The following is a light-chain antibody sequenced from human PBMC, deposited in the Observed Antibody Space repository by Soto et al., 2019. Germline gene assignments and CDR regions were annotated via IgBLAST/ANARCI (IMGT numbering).Light chain of an antibody. V-gene: IGKV3-15*01. Sequence: IVLTQSPGTLSLSPWERATLSCRASQSVSNNYLAWYQQKPGQAPRLLIYETSIRAPGIPARFSGSGSGTEFTLTISSLQSEDFAVYHCQQYYNWPPFTFGPGTKVDIK. J-gene: IGKJ3*01. CDR3: QQYYNWPPFT. CDR2: ETS. CDR1: QSVSNN.